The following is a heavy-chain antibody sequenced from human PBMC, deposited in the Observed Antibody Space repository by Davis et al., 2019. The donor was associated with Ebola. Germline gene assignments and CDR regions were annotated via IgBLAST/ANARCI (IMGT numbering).Heavy chain of an antibody. Sequence: LSLTCAASGFSFSTYWMSWVRQAPGKGLEWVANIKQDGSEEYYVDSVKGRFTISRDNAENSVFLQMNTLRAEDTAVYFCARDKLEGPSKFEFWGKGTLVTVSS. CDR2: IKQDGSEE. V-gene: IGHV3-7*03. D-gene: IGHD2/OR15-2a*01. CDR3: ARDKLEGPSKFEF. J-gene: IGHJ4*02. CDR1: GFSFSTYW.